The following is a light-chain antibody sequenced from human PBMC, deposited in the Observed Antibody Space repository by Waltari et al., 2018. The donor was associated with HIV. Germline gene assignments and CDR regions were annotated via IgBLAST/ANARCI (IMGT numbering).Light chain of an antibody. CDR3: QQYVSSPT. CDR1: QSVISNY. Sequence: ENVLTQSPGTLSLSPGERATLSCRASQSVISNYFAWYQKKPGQPPRLLIYGASARATGIPDRFSGSGSGTDFTLTISRLDPEDSAVYYCQQYVSSPTFGQGTKVEIK. V-gene: IGKV3-20*01. CDR2: GAS. J-gene: IGKJ1*01.